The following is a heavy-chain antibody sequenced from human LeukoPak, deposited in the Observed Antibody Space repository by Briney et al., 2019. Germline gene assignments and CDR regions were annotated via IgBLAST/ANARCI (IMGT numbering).Heavy chain of an antibody. CDR2: ISWNSGSI. J-gene: IGHJ4*02. CDR1: GFTFDDYA. V-gene: IGHV3-9*01. D-gene: IGHD3-9*01. CDR3: SKDCPTAYFYWPDH. Sequence: GGSLRLSCAASGFTFDDYAMHWVRQAPGKGLEWVSGISWNSGSIGYADSVKGRFTISRDNAKNSLYLQMNSLRAEDTALYYCSKDCPTAYFYWPDHRGQGTLVTVSP.